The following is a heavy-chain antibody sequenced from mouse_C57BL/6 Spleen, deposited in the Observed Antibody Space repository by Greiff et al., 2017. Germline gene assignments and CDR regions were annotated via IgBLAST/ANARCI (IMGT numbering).Heavy chain of an antibody. CDR3: ARKGIYYGNYGGFAY. CDR1: GYTFTSYW. CDR2: IDPSDSYT. Sequence: QVQLQQSGAELVMPGASVKLSCKASGYTFTSYWMHWVKQRPGQGLEWIGEIDPSDSYTNYNQQFKGKSTLTVDKSSSTAYMQLSSLTSEDSAVYYCARKGIYYGNYGGFAYWGQGTLVTVSA. D-gene: IGHD2-1*01. J-gene: IGHJ3*01. V-gene: IGHV1-69*01.